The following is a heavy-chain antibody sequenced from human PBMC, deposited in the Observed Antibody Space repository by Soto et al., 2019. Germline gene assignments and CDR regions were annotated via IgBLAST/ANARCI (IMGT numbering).Heavy chain of an antibody. CDR2: IIPIFGTA. CDR1: GGTFSSYA. CDR3: ARSPPWRVVATHSSYQFDY. V-gene: IGHV1-69*06. J-gene: IGHJ4*02. Sequence: GASVKVSCKASGGTFSSYAISWVRQAPGQGLEWMGGIIPIFGTANYAQKFQGRVTITAGKSTSTAYMELSSLRSEDTAVYYCARSPPWRVVATHSSYQFDYWGQGTLVTVSS. D-gene: IGHD5-12*01.